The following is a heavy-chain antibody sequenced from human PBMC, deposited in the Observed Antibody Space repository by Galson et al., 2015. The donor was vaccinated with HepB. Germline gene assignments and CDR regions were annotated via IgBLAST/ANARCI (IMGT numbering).Heavy chain of an antibody. CDR3: ARARIAVAGMTY. V-gene: IGHV3-48*03. J-gene: IGHJ4*02. D-gene: IGHD6-19*01. CDR1: GFTFSSYE. CDR2: ISSSGSTI. Sequence: SLRLSCAASGFTFSSYEMNWVRQAPGKGLEWVSYISSSGSTIYYADSVKGRFTISRDNAKNSLYLQMNSLRAEDTAVYYCARARIAVAGMTYWGQGTLVTVSS.